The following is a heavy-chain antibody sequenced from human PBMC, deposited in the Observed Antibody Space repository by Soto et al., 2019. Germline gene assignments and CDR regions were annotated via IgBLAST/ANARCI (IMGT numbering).Heavy chain of an antibody. Sequence: QVQLVESGGGVVQPGRSLRLSCAASGFTFNNYGMHWVRQAPGKGLEWVAAISNDGNDKYYADSVKSRLTISRDNSKNTVYLQMNSLRAEDTAVYHCAKDQGIAASHGIDWGQGTMVTVSS. V-gene: IGHV3-30*18. J-gene: IGHJ3*01. CDR2: ISNDGNDK. D-gene: IGHD6-13*01. CDR3: AKDQGIAASHGID. CDR1: GFTFNNYG.